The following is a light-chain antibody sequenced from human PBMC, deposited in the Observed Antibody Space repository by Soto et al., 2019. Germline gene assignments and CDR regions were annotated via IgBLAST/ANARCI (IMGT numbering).Light chain of an antibody. V-gene: IGLV2-14*01. CDR2: EVN. CDR1: SSDFGGYNY. J-gene: IGLJ1*01. Sequence: QSVLTQPASVSGSPGQSITISCTGTSSDFGGYNYVSWYQQHPGKAPKLMIYEVNNRPSEVSNRFSGSKSGNTASLTISGLQPEDEADYYCNSYTSRYTFVLGTGSKLTVL. CDR3: NSYTSRYTFV.